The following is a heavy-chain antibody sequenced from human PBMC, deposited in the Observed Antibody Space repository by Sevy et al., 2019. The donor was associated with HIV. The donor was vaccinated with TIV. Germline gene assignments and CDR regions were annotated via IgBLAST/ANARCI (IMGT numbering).Heavy chain of an antibody. CDR3: ARGPGVVAVAALNWFDP. V-gene: IGHV3-30*04. Sequence: GGSLRLSCAASGFTFSSYAMHWVRQAPGKGLEWVAVISYDGSDKYFADSVKGRFTISRDNSKNTLFLQMNSLRTEDTAVYYCARGPGVVAVAALNWFDPWGQGTLVTVSS. CDR1: GFTFSSYA. J-gene: IGHJ5*02. D-gene: IGHD2-15*01. CDR2: ISYDGSDK.